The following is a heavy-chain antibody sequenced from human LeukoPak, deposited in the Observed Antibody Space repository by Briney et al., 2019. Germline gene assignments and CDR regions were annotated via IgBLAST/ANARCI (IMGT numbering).Heavy chain of an antibody. J-gene: IGHJ6*02. Sequence: GRSLRLFCAPSGFSFSRYGTHWVRQAPGKGLEWVAVISYDGSNKYCADSVKGRFTISRDNSSNDMYLQMLSLRAEDTAVYYCAKALIVRAQHAILYSYYGMDVWGQGTTVTVSS. CDR2: ISYDGSNK. CDR3: AKALIVRAQHAILYSYYGMDV. CDR1: GFSFSRYG. V-gene: IGHV3-30*18. D-gene: IGHD1-26*01.